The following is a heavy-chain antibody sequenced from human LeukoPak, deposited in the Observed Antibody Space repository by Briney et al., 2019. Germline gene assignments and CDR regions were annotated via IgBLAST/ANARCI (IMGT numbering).Heavy chain of an antibody. V-gene: IGHV3-7*01. CDR3: ARFPERYYFDY. Sequence: GGSLRLSRAASGFTFSSYWMSWVRQAPGKGLEWVANIKLDGSEKYYVDTVKGRFTISRDNAKNSLYLQMNNLRAEDTAVYYCARFPERYYFDYWGQGTLVTVSS. CDR1: GFTFSSYW. D-gene: IGHD3-9*01. J-gene: IGHJ4*02. CDR2: IKLDGSEK.